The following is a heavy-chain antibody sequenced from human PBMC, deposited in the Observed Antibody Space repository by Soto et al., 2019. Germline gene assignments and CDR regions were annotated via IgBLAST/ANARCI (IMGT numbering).Heavy chain of an antibody. D-gene: IGHD3-9*01. V-gene: IGHV1-46*01. Sequence: AASVKVSCKASGYTFTSYYMHWVRQAPGQGLEWMGIINPSGGSTSYAQKFQGRVTMTRDTSTSTVYMELSSLRSEDTAVYYCARDPPPYDILTGSLSGAFDIWGQGTMVTVSS. CDR3: ARDPPPYDILTGSLSGAFDI. CDR2: INPSGGST. J-gene: IGHJ3*02. CDR1: GYTFTSYY.